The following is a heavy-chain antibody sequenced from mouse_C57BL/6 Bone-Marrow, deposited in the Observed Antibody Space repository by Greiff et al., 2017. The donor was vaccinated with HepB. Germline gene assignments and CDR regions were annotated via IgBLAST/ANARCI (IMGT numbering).Heavy chain of an antibody. Sequence: VQLQQPGAELVMPGASVELSCKASGYTFTSYWMHWVKQRPGQGLEWIGEIDPSDSYTNYNQKFKGKATLTVDTSSSTAYMQLSSLTSEDSAVYYCAREIFTTVVNWYFDVWGTGTTVTVSS. V-gene: IGHV1-69*01. J-gene: IGHJ1*03. CDR2: IDPSDSYT. CDR1: GYTFTSYW. D-gene: IGHD1-1*01. CDR3: AREIFTTVVNWYFDV.